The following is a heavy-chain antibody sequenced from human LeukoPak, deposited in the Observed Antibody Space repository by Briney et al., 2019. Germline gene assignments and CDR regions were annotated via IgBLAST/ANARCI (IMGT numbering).Heavy chain of an antibody. J-gene: IGHJ4*02. CDR1: GGSISSGGYY. V-gene: IGHV4-31*03. Sequence: SQTLSLTCTVSGGSISSGGYYWSWIRQHPGKGLEWIGYIYYSGSTYYNPSLKSRVTISVDTSKNQFSLKLSSVTAADTAVYYCARESRVNMVRGVFFDYWGQGTLVTVSS. CDR3: ARESRVNMVRGVFFDY. CDR2: IYYSGST. D-gene: IGHD3-10*01.